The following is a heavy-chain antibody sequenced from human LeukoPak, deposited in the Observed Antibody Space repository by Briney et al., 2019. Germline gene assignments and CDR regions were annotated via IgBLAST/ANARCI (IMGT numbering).Heavy chain of an antibody. D-gene: IGHD5-12*01. CDR3: VRHDGRGGATIGAFDS. Sequence: SEALSLTCTVSAGSFISSSHHWGWLRQSPGEGLEWIGSVYYGRTTYYNPSLDGRVTVSLDTSANQFSLQLNSVTAADTAVYYCVRHDGRGGATIGAFDSWGQGSLVTVSS. V-gene: IGHV4-39*01. CDR1: AGSFISSSHH. CDR2: VYYGRTT. J-gene: IGHJ5*01.